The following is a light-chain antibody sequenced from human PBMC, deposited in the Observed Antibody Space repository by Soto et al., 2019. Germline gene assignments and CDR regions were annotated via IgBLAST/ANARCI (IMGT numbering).Light chain of an antibody. CDR3: SSFAGNNNLV. J-gene: IGLJ2*01. CDR1: SRDVGGYNY. V-gene: IGLV2-8*01. CDR2: EVS. Sequence: QSALTQPPSASGSPGQSVTISCTGTSRDVGGYNYVSWYQPHPGKAPKLMISEVSKRPSGVPDRFSGSKSGNTASLTVSGLQAEDEADYYCSSFAGNNNLVFGGGTQLTVL.